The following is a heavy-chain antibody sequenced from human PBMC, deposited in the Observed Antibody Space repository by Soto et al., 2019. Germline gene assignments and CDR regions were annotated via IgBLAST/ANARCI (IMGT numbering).Heavy chain of an antibody. V-gene: IGHV4-59*01. Sequence: SETLCLAGTLSGAAIIPDYWTLLGQPPRKGLEWIGYIFSSGNTNYNPSLNSRVTISVDTSKYQFSLKLSSVTAADTAVYYCAREYYYGSASYRGMDVWGQGTTVTVSS. CDR2: IFSSGNT. CDR1: GAAIIPDY. D-gene: IGHD3-10*01. J-gene: IGHJ6*02. CDR3: AREYYYGSASYRGMDV.